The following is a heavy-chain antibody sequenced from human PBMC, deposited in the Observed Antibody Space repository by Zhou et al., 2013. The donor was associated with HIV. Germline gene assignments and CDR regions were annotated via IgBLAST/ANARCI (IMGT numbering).Heavy chain of an antibody. J-gene: IGHJ1*01. Sequence: QVQLVQSGAEVKKPGASVKVSCKTSGYTFITYYIHWVRQAPGQGLEWMGLVDPRGGSTTYAQRFQGRVTMTRDSSTSTVYLDLSRLGSSDTAVYYCAREAEYSGYDYSAFFRHWGQGTLVTVSS. CDR1: GYTFITYY. CDR2: VDPRGGST. V-gene: IGHV1-46*01. CDR3: AREAEYSGYDYSAFFRH. D-gene: IGHD5-12*01.